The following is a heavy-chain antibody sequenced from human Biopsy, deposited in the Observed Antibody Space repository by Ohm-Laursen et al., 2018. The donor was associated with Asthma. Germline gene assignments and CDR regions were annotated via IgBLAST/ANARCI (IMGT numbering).Heavy chain of an antibody. CDR1: GFSFSNFA. CDR2: ISKDASTQ. CDR3: VRDGTDDAFDI. D-gene: IGHD1-1*01. V-gene: IGHV3-30*01. Sequence: SLRLSCTAFGFSFSNFAIHWVRQAPGKGLEWVGVISKDASTQDYADSVKGRFTMARDNSKNTLDLQMNSLREEDTAVYYCVRDGTDDAFDIWGQGTVVSVSS. J-gene: IGHJ3*02.